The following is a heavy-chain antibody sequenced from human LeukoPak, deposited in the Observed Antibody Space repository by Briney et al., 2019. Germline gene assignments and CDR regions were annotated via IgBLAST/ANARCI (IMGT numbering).Heavy chain of an antibody. CDR3: ATTMVRGVMSDY. J-gene: IGHJ4*02. V-gene: IGHV4-4*07. D-gene: IGHD3-10*01. Sequence: SETLSLTCTVSGGSISSYYWSWIRQPAGKGLEWIGRIYTSGSTNYNPSLKSRVTMSVDTSKNQFSLKLSSVTAAETAVYYCATTMVRGVMSDYWGQGTLVTVSS. CDR1: GGSISSYY. CDR2: IYTSGST.